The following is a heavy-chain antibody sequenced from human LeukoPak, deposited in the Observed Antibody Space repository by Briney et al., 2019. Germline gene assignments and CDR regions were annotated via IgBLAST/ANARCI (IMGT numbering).Heavy chain of an antibody. J-gene: IGHJ5*02. Sequence: PGESLRLSCAASVFTFDDYTMHWVRQAPGKGLEWVSLISWDGGSTYYADSVKGRFTISRDNSKNSLYLQMNSLRTEDTALYYCAKDMPGYCSSTSCSDPWGQGTLVTVSS. CDR3: AKDMPGYCSSTSCSDP. CDR2: ISWDGGST. CDR1: VFTFDDYT. D-gene: IGHD2-2*01. V-gene: IGHV3-43*01.